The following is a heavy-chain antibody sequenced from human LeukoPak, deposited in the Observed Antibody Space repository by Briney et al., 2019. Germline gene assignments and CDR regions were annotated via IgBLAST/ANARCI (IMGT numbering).Heavy chain of an antibody. CDR1: GFTFSSYW. D-gene: IGHD1-26*01. J-gene: IGHJ3*02. CDR3: ARATSAFDI. Sequence: GGSLRLSCAASGFTFSSYWMSWVRQAPGKGLEWVAVISYDGSNKYYADSVKGRFTISRDNSKNTLYLQMNSLRAEDTAVYYCARATSAFDIWGQGTMVTVSS. V-gene: IGHV3-30*03. CDR2: ISYDGSNK.